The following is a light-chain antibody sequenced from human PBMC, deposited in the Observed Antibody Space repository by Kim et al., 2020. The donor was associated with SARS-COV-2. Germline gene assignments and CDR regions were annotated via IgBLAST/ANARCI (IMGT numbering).Light chain of an antibody. CDR3: NSRDGNRVV. CDR1: NIRDYY. Sequence: SVAFGQTVRITCQGDNIRDYYASWYQQKPGQAPVLVMYGRNNRPSGIPDRFSGSSSGNTVSLTITGAQAEDEADYYCNSRDGNRVVFGGGTQLTVL. V-gene: IGLV3-19*01. CDR2: GRN. J-gene: IGLJ2*01.